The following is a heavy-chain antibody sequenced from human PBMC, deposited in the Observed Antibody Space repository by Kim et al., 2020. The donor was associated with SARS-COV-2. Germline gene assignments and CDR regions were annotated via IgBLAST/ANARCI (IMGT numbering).Heavy chain of an antibody. CDR1: GFTFSDYY. J-gene: IGHJ4*02. D-gene: IGHD3-16*02. Sequence: GGSLRLSCAASGFTFSDYYMSWIRQAPGKGLEWVSYISSSSSYTNYADSVKGRFTISRDNAKNSLYLQMNSLRAEDTAVYYCARDRRNTFGYDYVWGSYRYFDYWGQGTLVTVSS. CDR2: ISSSSSYT. V-gene: IGHV3-11*05. CDR3: ARDRRNTFGYDYVWGSYRYFDY.